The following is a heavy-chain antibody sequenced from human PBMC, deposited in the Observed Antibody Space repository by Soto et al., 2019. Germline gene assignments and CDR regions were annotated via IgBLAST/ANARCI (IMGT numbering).Heavy chain of an antibody. J-gene: IGHJ5*02. V-gene: IGHV4-59*08. CDR1: GGSISSYY. Sequence: QVQLQESGPGLVKPSETLSLTCTVSGGSISSYYWSWIRQPPGKGLEWIGCIYYSGSTNYNPSLKSRVTISVDTSKNQFSLKLSSVTAADTAVYYCARHLGFGVVLNWFDPWGQGTLVTVSS. CDR3: ARHLGFGVVLNWFDP. D-gene: IGHD3-3*01. CDR2: IYYSGST.